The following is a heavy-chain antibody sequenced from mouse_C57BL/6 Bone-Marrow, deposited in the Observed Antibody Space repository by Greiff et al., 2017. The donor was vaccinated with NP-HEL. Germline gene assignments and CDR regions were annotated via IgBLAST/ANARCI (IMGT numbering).Heavy chain of an antibody. CDR2: FNPNNGGT. J-gene: IGHJ2*01. Sequence: EVQLQQSGPELFKPGASVKISCKASGYTFTDYYMNWVKQSHRTSLELIGDFNPNNGGTSYNQQFKGKATLTVDKSASTAYMELRSLTSEDSAVYYGARSSYYYGAYYLDYWGQGTTLTVSS. V-gene: IGHV1-26*01. D-gene: IGHD1-1*01. CDR3: ARSSYYYGAYYLDY. CDR1: GYTFTDYY.